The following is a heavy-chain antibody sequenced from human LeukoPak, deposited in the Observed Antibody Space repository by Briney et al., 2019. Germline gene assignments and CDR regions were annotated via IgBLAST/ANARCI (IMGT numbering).Heavy chain of an antibody. V-gene: IGHV1-46*01. Sequence: ASVKVSCKASGYTFTSYYMHWVRQAPGQGLEWMGIINPSGGSTSYAQKFQGRVTMTRDTSTSTVYMELSSLRSEDTAVYYCARQGYCSGGSCYYFAYYGMDVWGQGTTVTVSS. CDR2: INPSGGST. CDR3: ARQGYCSGGSCYYFAYYGMDV. J-gene: IGHJ6*02. CDR1: GYTFTSYY. D-gene: IGHD2-15*01.